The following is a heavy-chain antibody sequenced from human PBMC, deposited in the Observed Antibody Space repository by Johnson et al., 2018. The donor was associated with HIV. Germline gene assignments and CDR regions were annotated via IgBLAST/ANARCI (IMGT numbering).Heavy chain of an antibody. V-gene: IGHV3-30*02. J-gene: IGHJ3*02. CDR1: GFTFSSNA. CDR3: AKGSGSGWLRDAFDI. Sequence: QVQLVESGGGLVKPGGSLRLSCAASGFTFSSNAMHWVRQAPGKGLEWVAFIVYDGSKKYYADSVKGRFTISRDNSKNTPYLEMNSLRAEDTAVYYCAKGSGSGWLRDAFDIWGQGTMVTVSS. D-gene: IGHD6-19*01. CDR2: IVYDGSKK.